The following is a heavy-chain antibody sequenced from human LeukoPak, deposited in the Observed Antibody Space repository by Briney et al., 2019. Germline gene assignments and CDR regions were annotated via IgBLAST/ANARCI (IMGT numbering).Heavy chain of an antibody. V-gene: IGHV3-15*07. Sequence: PGGSLRLSCAASGFTLSSTWMNWVRQAPGKGLEWVGRIKSKSDGGTIDYAAPVKGRFTISRDDSKNTLYLQMHSLTTEDTAVYYCATTRTYWGQGTLVTVSS. CDR1: GFTLSSTW. CDR3: ATTRTY. CDR2: IKSKSDGGTI. J-gene: IGHJ4*02.